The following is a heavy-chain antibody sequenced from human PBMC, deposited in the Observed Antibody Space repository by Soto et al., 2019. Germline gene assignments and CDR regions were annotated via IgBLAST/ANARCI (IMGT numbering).Heavy chain of an antibody. CDR2: VIHTGRT. D-gene: IGHD2-15*01. V-gene: IGHV4-34*12. CDR3: ARSPKSSDLPYSFDF. J-gene: IGHJ4*02. Sequence: PSETLSLTCTVYARSFSGYYWSWIRQPPGKGLEWIGEVIHTGRTNYNPSLKGRVTISVDTSKNQFSLNLSSVTAAETAVYYCARSPKSSDLPYSFDFWGQGTQVTVS. CDR1: ARSFSGYY.